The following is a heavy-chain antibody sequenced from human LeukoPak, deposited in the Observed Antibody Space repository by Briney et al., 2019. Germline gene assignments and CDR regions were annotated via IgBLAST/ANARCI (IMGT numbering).Heavy chain of an antibody. J-gene: IGHJ6*03. Sequence: SVKVSCKASGGTFSSYAISWARQAPGQGLEWMGGIIPIFGTANYAQKFQGRVTITTDESTSTAYMELSSLRSEDTAVYYCARGISYDILTGYYYYYYYMDVWGKGTTVTVSS. V-gene: IGHV1-69*05. CDR2: IIPIFGTA. CDR1: GGTFSSYA. CDR3: ARGISYDILTGYYYYYYYMDV. D-gene: IGHD3-9*01.